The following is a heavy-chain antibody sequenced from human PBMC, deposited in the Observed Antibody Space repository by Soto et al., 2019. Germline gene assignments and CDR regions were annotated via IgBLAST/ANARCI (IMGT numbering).Heavy chain of an antibody. CDR3: AREYTAWPLAYGLDV. Sequence: GGSLRLSCAASGFAFSTYWMSWVRQAPGQGLEWVANIKKDGSEEYYVDSVKGRFTISRDNAKNSVSLQMNSLRAEDTAVYYCAREYTAWPLAYGLDVWGQGTTVTVSS. CDR1: GFAFSTYW. V-gene: IGHV3-7*01. CDR2: IKKDGSEE. D-gene: IGHD2-2*02. J-gene: IGHJ6*02.